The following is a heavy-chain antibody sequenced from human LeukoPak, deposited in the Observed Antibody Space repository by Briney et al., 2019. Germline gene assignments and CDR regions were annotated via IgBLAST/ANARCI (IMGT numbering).Heavy chain of an antibody. D-gene: IGHD3-22*01. V-gene: IGHV1-2*02. J-gene: IGHJ4*02. CDR1: GYTFTGYY. CDR3: AREGHDSSGYRYYFDY. CDR2: INPNSGGT. Sequence: ASVKVFCKASGYTFTGYYMHWVRQAPGQGLEWMGWINPNSGGTNYAQKFQGRVTMTRDTSISTAYMELSRLRSDDTAVYYCAREGHDSSGYRYYFDYWGQGTLVTVSS.